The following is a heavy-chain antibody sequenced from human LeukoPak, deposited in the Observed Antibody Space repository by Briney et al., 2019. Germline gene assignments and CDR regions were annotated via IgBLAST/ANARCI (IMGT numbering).Heavy chain of an antibody. J-gene: IGHJ4*02. D-gene: IGHD3-22*01. CDR2: IRGSGGST. CDR3: AKHYYDSSGYYYFDY. CDR1: GFTFSSYA. V-gene: IGHV3-23*01. Sequence: GGSLRLSCAASGFTFSSYAMSWVRQAPGKGLEWVSAIRGSGGSTYYADSVKGRFTISRDNSKNTLYLQMNSLRAEDTAVYYCAKHYYDSSGYYYFDYWGQGTLVTVSS.